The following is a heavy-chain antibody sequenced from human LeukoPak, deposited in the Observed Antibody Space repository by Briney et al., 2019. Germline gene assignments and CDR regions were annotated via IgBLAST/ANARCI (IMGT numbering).Heavy chain of an antibody. CDR1: GGSISSYY. V-gene: IGHV4-59*08. D-gene: IGHD2-21*01. J-gene: IGHJ6*02. CDR3: ARHRHNYGMDV. Sequence: PSETLSLTCTVSGGSISSYYWSWIRQPPGKGLEWIGYIYYSGSTNYNPSLKSRVTISVDTSKNQFSLKPSSVTAADTAVYYCARHRHNYGMDVWGQGTTVTVSS. CDR2: IYYSGST.